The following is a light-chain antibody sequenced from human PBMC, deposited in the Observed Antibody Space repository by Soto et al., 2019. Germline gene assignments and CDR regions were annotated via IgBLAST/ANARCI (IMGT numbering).Light chain of an antibody. V-gene: IGKV3-20*01. CDR2: AAS. CDR3: QQYGSSLIT. J-gene: IGKJ5*01. CDR1: QSVSSN. Sequence: EIVLTQSPGTLSLSPGEGATLSCRASQSVSSNLAWYQQKPGRAPRLLIYAASTRATGIPDRFSGSGSGTDFTLTISRLEPEDFAVYYCQQYGSSLITFGQGTRLEIK.